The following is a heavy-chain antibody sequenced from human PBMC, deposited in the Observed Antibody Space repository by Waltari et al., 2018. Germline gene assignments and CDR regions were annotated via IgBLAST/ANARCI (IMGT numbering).Heavy chain of an antibody. CDR1: GDSISSSSYY. CDR2: MYYSGST. CDR3: VRHARTTSGGKNFDH. D-gene: IGHD2-15*01. V-gene: IGHV4-39*01. Sequence: QLQLQESGPGLVKASETLSLTCTVSGDSISSSSYYWGWVRQPPGKGLEWIGNMYYSGSTYYNPSLKSRVTISGDTSKSQFSLKLSSVTAADTSMYYCVRHARTTSGGKNFDHWGQGMLVTVSP. J-gene: IGHJ4*02.